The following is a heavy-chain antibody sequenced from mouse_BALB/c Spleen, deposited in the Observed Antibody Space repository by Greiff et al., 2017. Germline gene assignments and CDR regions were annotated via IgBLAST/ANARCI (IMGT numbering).Heavy chain of an antibody. CDR2: ILPGSGST. Sequence: QVQLQQSGAELMKPGASVKISCKATGYTFSSYWIEWVKQRPGHGLEWIGEILPGSGSTNYNEKFKGKATFTADTSSNTAYMQLSSLTSEDSAVYYCARRGLLRGMDYWGQGTSVTVSS. J-gene: IGHJ4*01. CDR3: ARRGLLRGMDY. CDR1: GYTFSSYW. D-gene: IGHD2-3*01. V-gene: IGHV1-9*01.